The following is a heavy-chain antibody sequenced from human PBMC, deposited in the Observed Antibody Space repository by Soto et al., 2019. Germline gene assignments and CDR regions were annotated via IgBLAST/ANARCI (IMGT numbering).Heavy chain of an antibody. Sequence: QVQLQESGPRLVKPSGTLSLTCGVSGDSISRNIWWSWVRQPTGKGLEWIGEIFYTGSTDYNPSLKSRVTISVDKSKNQFSLELRSVTAADTAIYYCARDLGLTGHYLRGAFASWGQGILVTVSS. CDR2: IFYTGST. J-gene: IGHJ4*02. V-gene: IGHV4-4*02. CDR3: ARDLGLTGHYLRGAFAS. D-gene: IGHD3-9*01. CDR1: GDSISRNIW.